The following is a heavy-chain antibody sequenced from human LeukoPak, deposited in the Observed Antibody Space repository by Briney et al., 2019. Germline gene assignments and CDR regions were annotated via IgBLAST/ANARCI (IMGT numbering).Heavy chain of an antibody. CDR2: INTSGNT. D-gene: IGHD2-15*01. J-gene: IGHJ5*02. CDR3: ARIYCDGGGCYWFDP. V-gene: IGHV4-4*07. Sequence: SETLSLTCTVPGGSISSYYWSWIRQAAGKGLEWIGRINTSGNTNYNPSLKSRVSLSVDTSKNQFSLKLSSVTAADTAVYYCARIYCDGGGCYWFDPWGQGTLVTVSS. CDR1: GGSISSYY.